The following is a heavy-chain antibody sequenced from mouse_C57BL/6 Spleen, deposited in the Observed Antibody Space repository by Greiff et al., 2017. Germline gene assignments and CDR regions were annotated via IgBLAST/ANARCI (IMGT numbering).Heavy chain of an antibody. D-gene: IGHD1-1*01. J-gene: IGHJ4*01. CDR2: IRNKANGYTT. CDR3: AGYGGSGQYYYAMDY. CDR1: GFTFTDYY. V-gene: IGHV7-3*01. Sequence: EVKLVESGGGLVQPGGSLSLSCAASGFTFTDYYMSWVRQPPGKALEWLGFIRNKANGYTTEYSASVKGRFTISRVNSQSILNLQMNALRAKARATYKGAGYGGSGQYYYAMDYWGKETSVTVS.